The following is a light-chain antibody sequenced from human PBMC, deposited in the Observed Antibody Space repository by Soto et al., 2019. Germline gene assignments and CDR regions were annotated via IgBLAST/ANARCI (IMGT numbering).Light chain of an antibody. Sequence: DIQMTQSPSTLSGSVGDRVTITCGASQTISSWLAWYQQKPGKAPKLLLYKASTLQSGVPSRFSGSGSGTEFTLTISSLQPDDFATYYCQQYNSYPYTFGQGTRLEN. CDR2: KAS. J-gene: IGKJ5*01. CDR3: QQYNSYPYT. V-gene: IGKV1-5*03. CDR1: QTISSW.